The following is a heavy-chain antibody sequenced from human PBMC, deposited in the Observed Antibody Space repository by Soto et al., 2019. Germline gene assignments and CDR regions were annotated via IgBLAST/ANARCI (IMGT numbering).Heavy chain of an antibody. Sequence: SETLSLTCTVSGGSINSYYWSWIRQSPEKGLEWIGYIYSSGSTNYNPSLKSRVTISVDTSKNQFSLKLSSVTAVDTAVYYCARQYCSSTRCYQYFDYWGQGTPVTVSS. CDR2: IYSSGST. CDR1: GGSINSYY. CDR3: ARQYCSSTRCYQYFDY. D-gene: IGHD2-2*01. J-gene: IGHJ4*02. V-gene: IGHV4-59*08.